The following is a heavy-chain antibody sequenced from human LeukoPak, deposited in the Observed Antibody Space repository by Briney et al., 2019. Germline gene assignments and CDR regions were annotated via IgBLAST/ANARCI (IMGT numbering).Heavy chain of an antibody. CDR3: ARDRTNYGDYDY. CDR1: GYTFTGYY. CDR2: INPNSGGT. V-gene: IGHV1-2*02. D-gene: IGHD4-17*01. Sequence: ASVKVSCKASGYTFTGYYMHWVRQAPGQGLEWMGWINPNSGGTNYAQRFQGRVTMTRDTSISTAYMELSRLRSDDTAVYYCARDRTNYGDYDYWGQGTLVTVSS. J-gene: IGHJ4*02.